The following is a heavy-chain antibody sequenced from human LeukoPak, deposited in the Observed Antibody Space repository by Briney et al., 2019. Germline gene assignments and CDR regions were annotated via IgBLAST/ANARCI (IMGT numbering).Heavy chain of an antibody. CDR3: ARAPTIAAALY. CDR2: INSDGSST. J-gene: IGHJ4*02. D-gene: IGHD6-13*01. V-gene: IGHV3-74*01. Sequence: PGGSLRLSCAASGFTVSSNYMSWVRQAPGKGLVWVSRINSDGSSTSYADSVKGRFTISRDNAKNTLYLQMNSLRAEDTAVYYCARAPTIAAALYWGQGTLVTVSS. CDR1: GFTVSSNY.